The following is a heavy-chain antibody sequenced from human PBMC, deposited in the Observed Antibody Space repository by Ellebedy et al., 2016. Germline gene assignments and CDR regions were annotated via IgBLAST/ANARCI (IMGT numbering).Heavy chain of an antibody. V-gene: IGHV3-48*04. J-gene: IGHJ4*02. Sequence: GESLKISCAASGFTFSNYNMNWVRQAPGKGLEWISYISGNRGTKYYADSVRGRFTISGDNARNSLYLQMNSLRAEDTAVYYCARGLIIYNSGWHFDYWGQGTLVSVSS. CDR2: ISGNRGTK. CDR3: ARGLIIYNSGWHFDY. CDR1: GFTFSNYN. D-gene: IGHD6-19*01.